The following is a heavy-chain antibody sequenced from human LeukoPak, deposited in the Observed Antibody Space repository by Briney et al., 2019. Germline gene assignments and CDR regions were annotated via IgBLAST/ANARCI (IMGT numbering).Heavy chain of an antibody. V-gene: IGHV5-51*01. J-gene: IGHJ4*02. CDR1: GYSFTNYW. CDR2: VYPGDSAT. CDR3: ARPLYTYRSFDY. D-gene: IGHD5-18*01. Sequence: NRGESLKISCKHSGYSFTNYWIGWVRQMPGKGLEWMGIVYPGDSATRYSPSFQGQVTISADKSISTAYLQWSSLKASDTAMYYCARPLYTYRSFDYWGQGTLVTVSS.